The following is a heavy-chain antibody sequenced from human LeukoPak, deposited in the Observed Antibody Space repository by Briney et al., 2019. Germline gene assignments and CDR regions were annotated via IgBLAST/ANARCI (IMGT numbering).Heavy chain of an antibody. CDR3: ARGSYDYFDS. J-gene: IGHJ4*02. Sequence: PSETLSLTCAVYGGSFSGYHWSWIRQPPGKGLEWIGEINHSGSTNYNPSLKSRVTISVDTSKNQYSQKLSSGTAAETAVYFCARGSYDYFDSWGQGTLVTVSS. D-gene: IGHD1-26*01. CDR1: GGSFSGYH. CDR2: INHSGST. V-gene: IGHV4-34*01.